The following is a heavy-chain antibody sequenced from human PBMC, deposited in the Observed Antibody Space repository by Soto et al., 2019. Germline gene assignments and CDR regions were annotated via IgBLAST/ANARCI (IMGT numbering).Heavy chain of an antibody. V-gene: IGHV1-3*01. J-gene: IGHJ6*02. CDR2: INAANGDT. Sequence: ASVKVSCKASGYTFTSYGIHWVRQAPGQRLEWMGWINAANGDTKYSPKFQGWVTMTRDTSISTAYMELSRLRSDDTAVYYCARDRWYSSSSEDYYYYGMDVWGQGTTVTVSS. D-gene: IGHD6-6*01. CDR3: ARDRWYSSSSEDYYYYGMDV. CDR1: GYTFTSYG.